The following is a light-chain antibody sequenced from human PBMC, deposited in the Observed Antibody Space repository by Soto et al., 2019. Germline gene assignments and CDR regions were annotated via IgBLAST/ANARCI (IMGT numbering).Light chain of an antibody. J-gene: IGLJ1*01. V-gene: IGLV2-14*01. CDR1: SSDVGGYNY. CDR2: DVS. Sequence: QSALTQPASVSGSPGQSITISCTGTSSDVGGYNYVSWYQQHPGKAPKLMIYDVSNRPSGVSNRFSGSKSGNTASLTISGLQAEDEADYYCSSYTSISTGVFGTGPKLTVL. CDR3: SSYTSISTGV.